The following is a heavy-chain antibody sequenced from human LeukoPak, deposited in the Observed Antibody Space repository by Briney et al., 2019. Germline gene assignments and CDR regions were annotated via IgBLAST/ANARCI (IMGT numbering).Heavy chain of an antibody. CDR2: ISGSGVST. D-gene: IGHD6-13*01. CDR1: GFTFSSYA. Sequence: GALRLSCAASGFTFSSYAMSWVRQAPGKGLEWVSSISGSGVSTYYADSVKGRFTISRDSSKNTLYLQMNSLRAEDTALYYCAKVLEAAGIDYWGQGALVTVSS. V-gene: IGHV3-23*01. J-gene: IGHJ4*02. CDR3: AKVLEAAGIDY.